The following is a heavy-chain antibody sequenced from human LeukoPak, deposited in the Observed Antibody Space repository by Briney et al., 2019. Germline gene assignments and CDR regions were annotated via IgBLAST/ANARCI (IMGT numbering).Heavy chain of an antibody. CDR3: AKDLGYYGSITYFDY. CDR1: GFTFSSYA. J-gene: IGHJ4*02. Sequence: GGSLRLSCAASGFTFSSYAMSWVRQAPGKGLEWVSAISGSGGSTYHADSVKGRFTISRDNSKNTLYLQMNSLRAEDTAVYYCAKDLGYYGSITYFDYWGQGTLVTVSS. D-gene: IGHD3-10*01. V-gene: IGHV3-23*01. CDR2: ISGSGGST.